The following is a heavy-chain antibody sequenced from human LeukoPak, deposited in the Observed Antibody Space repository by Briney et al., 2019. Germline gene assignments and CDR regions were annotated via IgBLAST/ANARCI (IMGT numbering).Heavy chain of an antibody. CDR3: ARDAFYGGKDY. V-gene: IGHV4-59*01. D-gene: IGHD4-23*01. CDR2: IYYSGST. Sequence: SETLSLTCTVSGGSISSYYWSWIRQPPGKGLEWIGYIYYSGSTNYNPSLKSRVTISVDTSKNQFSLKLSSVTAADTAVYYCARDAFYGGKDYWGQGTLVTVSS. CDR1: GGSISSYY. J-gene: IGHJ4*02.